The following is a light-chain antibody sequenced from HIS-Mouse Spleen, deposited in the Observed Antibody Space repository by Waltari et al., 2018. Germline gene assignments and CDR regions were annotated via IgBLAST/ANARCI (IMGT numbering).Light chain of an antibody. CDR1: SSNIGSNY. J-gene: IGLJ3*02. CDR3: AAWDDSLSGPV. Sequence: QSVLTQSPSASGTPGQRVTISCSGSSSNIGSNYVYGYQQLPGTAPKLLIYRNNQRPAGGPDRFSGSKSGTSASLAISGLRSEDEADYYCAAWDDSLSGPVFGGGTKLTVL. V-gene: IGLV1-47*01. CDR2: RNN.